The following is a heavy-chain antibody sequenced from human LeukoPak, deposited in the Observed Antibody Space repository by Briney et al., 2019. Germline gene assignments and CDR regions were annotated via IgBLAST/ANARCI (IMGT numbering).Heavy chain of an antibody. CDR1: GFTFDDYG. CDR2: INWNGGST. J-gene: IGHJ3*02. Sequence: GGSLRLSCAASGFTFDDYGMSWVRQAPGKGLEWVSGINWNGGSTGYGDSVKGRFTISRDNAKNSLFLQMNSLRVEDTAIYYCVRGGAGATASDVFDIWGQGTMVTVSS. D-gene: IGHD5-12*01. V-gene: IGHV3-20*04. CDR3: VRGGAGATASDVFDI.